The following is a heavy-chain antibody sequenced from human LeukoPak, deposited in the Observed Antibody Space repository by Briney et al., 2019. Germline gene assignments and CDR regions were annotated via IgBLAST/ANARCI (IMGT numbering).Heavy chain of an antibody. V-gene: IGHV4-59*08. CDR2: IYYSGST. D-gene: IGHD5-12*01. J-gene: IGHJ5*02. CDR1: GGSISSYY. CDR3: ASWRRVATPGGNWFDP. Sequence: SETLSLTCTVFGGSISSYYWSWIRQPPGKGLEWIGYIYYSGSTNYNPSLKSRVTISVDTSKNQFSLKLSSVTAADTAVYYCASWRRVATPGGNWFDPWGQGTLVTVSS.